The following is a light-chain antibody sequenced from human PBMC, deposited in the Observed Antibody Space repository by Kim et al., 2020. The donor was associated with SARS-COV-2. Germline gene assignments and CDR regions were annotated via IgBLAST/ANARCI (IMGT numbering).Light chain of an antibody. CDR2: DVS. Sequence: QSALTQPASVSGSPGQSITISCTGTSSDVADYNYVSWYQQHPGKAPKLMIYDVSNRPSGASNRFSGSKSGNTASLTISGLHAEDEAIYYCSSYISSSSYVFGTGTKVTVL. CDR3: SSYISSSSYV. V-gene: IGLV2-14*03. J-gene: IGLJ1*01. CDR1: SSDVADYNY.